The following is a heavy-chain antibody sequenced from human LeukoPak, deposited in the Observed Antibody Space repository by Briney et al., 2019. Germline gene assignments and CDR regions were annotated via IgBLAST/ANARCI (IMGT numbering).Heavy chain of an antibody. CDR1: GYTFTSYG. CDR2: ISAYNGNT. CDR3: ATNAIAAAGILWD. V-gene: IGHV1-18*01. D-gene: IGHD6-13*01. Sequence: ASVKVSCKASGYTFTSYGISWVRQAPGQGLEWMGWISAYNGNTNYAQKFQGRVTMTEDTSTDTAYMELSSLRSEDTAVYYCATNAIAAAGILWDWGQGTLVTVSS. J-gene: IGHJ4*02.